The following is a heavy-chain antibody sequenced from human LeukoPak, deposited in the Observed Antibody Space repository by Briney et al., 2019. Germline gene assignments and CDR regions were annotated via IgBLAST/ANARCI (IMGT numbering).Heavy chain of an antibody. CDR1: GFTFSNYG. Sequence: PGGSLRLSCAASGFTFSNYGMHWVRQAPGKGLEWVGRSRNKANSYTTEYAASVKGRFTISRDDSKNSLYLQMNSLKTEDTAVYYCARGGILDYWGQGTLVTVSS. J-gene: IGHJ4*02. CDR3: ARGGILDY. V-gene: IGHV3-72*01. CDR2: SRNKANSYTT. D-gene: IGHD3-16*01.